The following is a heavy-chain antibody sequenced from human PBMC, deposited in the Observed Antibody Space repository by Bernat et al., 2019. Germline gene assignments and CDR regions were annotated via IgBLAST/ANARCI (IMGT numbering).Heavy chain of an antibody. CDR2: FYYGGST. J-gene: IGHJ4*02. Sequence: QVQLQESGPGLVKPSETLSLTCSVSVGSISSSKYCWGWIRQSPGKGLEWIGNFYYGGSTHYNPSLKSRVIISVDASKNQFSLGLSSVTAADTALYYCARRTRGGYNWYFDYWGQGILVTVSS. CDR1: VGSISSSKYC. D-gene: IGHD5-24*01. V-gene: IGHV4-39*01. CDR3: ARRTRGGYNWYFDY.